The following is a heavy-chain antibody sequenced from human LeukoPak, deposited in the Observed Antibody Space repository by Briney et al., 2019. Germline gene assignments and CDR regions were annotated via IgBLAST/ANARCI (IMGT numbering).Heavy chain of an antibody. CDR1: GGSISSGRYY. D-gene: IGHD6-19*01. V-gene: IGHV4-61*02. CDR3: ARRPSSGWSYRYFDY. CDR2: IYTSGST. Sequence: PSETLSLTCNVSGGSISSGRYYWSWIRQPAGKGLEWIGRIYTSGSTNYNPSLKSRVTISVDTSKNQFSLKLSSVTAADTAVYYCARRPSSGWSYRYFDYWGQGTLVTVSS. J-gene: IGHJ4*02.